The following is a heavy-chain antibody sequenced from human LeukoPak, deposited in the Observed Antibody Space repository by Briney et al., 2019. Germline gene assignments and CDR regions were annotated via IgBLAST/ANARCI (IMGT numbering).Heavy chain of an antibody. D-gene: IGHD5-12*01. CDR2: ISSSGSTI. Sequence: LSLTCTVSGDSISNYYWSWIRQAPGKGLEWVSYISSSGSTIYYADSVKGRFTISRDNAKNSLYLQMNSLRAEDTAVYYCARVGSGYESDYWGQGTLVTVSS. CDR1: GDSISNYY. J-gene: IGHJ4*02. V-gene: IGHV3-11*01. CDR3: ARVGSGYESDY.